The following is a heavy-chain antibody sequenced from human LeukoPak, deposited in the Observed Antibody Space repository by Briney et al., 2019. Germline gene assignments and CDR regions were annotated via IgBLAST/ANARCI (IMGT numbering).Heavy chain of an antibody. CDR2: IYTSGST. CDR1: GGSISSGSYY. D-gene: IGHD2-15*01. V-gene: IGHV4-61*02. Sequence: SQTLSFTCTVSGGSISSGSYYWSWIRQPAGKGLEWIGRIYTSGSTKYNPSLKSRVTISVDTSKNQFSLKLSSVTAAATAVYYCARNAVVVVPSYYYYYMDVWGKGTTVTISS. J-gene: IGHJ6*03. CDR3: ARNAVVVVPSYYYYYMDV.